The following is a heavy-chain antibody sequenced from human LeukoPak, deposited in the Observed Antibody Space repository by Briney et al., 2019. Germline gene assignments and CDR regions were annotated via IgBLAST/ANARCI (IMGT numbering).Heavy chain of an antibody. V-gene: IGHV1-18*01. Sequence: ASVKVSCKASGYTFSHFRFTWVRQAPGQGLEWIGYISAYNGFTDYAQNFQGRVTMTADTSTTTAYMELKGLRSDHTGIYYFARTHSSDYDISGDFDSWGQGTLVTVSS. CDR3: ARTHSSDYDISGDFDS. CDR1: GYTFSHFR. J-gene: IGHJ4*02. CDR2: ISAYNGFT. D-gene: IGHD3-22*01.